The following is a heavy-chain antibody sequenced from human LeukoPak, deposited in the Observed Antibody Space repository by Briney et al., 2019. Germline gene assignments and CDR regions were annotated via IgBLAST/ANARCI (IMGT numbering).Heavy chain of an antibody. V-gene: IGHV4-30-4*08. J-gene: IGHJ3*02. CDR2: IYYSGST. CDR3: ARQGYCSSTSCYGRAFDI. D-gene: IGHD2-2*01. Sequence: SETLSLTCTVSGGSISSGDYYWSWIRQPPGKGLEWIGYIYYSGSTYYNPSLKSRVTISVDTSKNQFSLKLSSVTAADTAVYYCARQGYCSSTSCYGRAFDIWGQGTMVTVSS. CDR1: GGSISSGDYY.